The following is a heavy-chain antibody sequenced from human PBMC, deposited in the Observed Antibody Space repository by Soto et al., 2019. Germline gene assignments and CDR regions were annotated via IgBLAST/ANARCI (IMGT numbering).Heavy chain of an antibody. CDR1: GGSISSGDYY. CDR2: IYYSGST. D-gene: IGHD3-10*01. V-gene: IGHV4-30-4*01. J-gene: IGHJ3*02. CDR3: ARQRITTTDDAFDI. Sequence: QVQLQESGPGLVKPSQTLSLTCTVSGGSISSGDYYWSWIRQPPGKGLEWIGYIYYSGSTYYNPYLNSRVTISVDTYKHQLSLKLSSVTAADTAVYYCARQRITTTDDAFDIWGQGTMVTVSS.